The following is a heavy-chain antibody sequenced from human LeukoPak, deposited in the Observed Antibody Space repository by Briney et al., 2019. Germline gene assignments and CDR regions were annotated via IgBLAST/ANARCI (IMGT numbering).Heavy chain of an antibody. CDR3: ARHIGGGIEDMDV. V-gene: IGHV4-59*08. J-gene: IGHJ6*03. CDR2: IYVTGST. D-gene: IGHD3-16*02. CDR1: GGSIGTYN. Sequence: PSETLSLTCTVSGGSIGTYNRSWVRQSPGKGLEWIGYIYVTGSTRFNPYLQSRVTISVDTSRNQFFMKRSSVTAADTAVYYCARHIGGGIEDMDVWGKGTKVTVSS.